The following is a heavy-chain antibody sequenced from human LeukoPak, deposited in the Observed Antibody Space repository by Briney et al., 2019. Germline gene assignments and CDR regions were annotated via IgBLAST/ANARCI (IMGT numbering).Heavy chain of an antibody. CDR1: GFTFSSYW. CDR3: ARDIEAAGLFLDY. V-gene: IGHV3-7*01. CDR2: MKYDGSVK. Sequence: GGSLRLSCAASGFTFSSYWMSWVRQAPGKGLEWVANMKYDGSVKYYVDSVKGRFTISRDNARNSLYLQMNSLRAEDTAVYYCARDIEAAGLFLDYWGQGTLVTVSS. D-gene: IGHD6-13*01. J-gene: IGHJ4*02.